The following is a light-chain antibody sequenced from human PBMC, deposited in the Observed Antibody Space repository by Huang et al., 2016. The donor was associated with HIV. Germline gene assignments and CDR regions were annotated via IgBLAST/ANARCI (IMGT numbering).Light chain of an antibody. V-gene: IGKV1-39*01. CDR3: QQSYSTPYT. J-gene: IGKJ2*01. Sequence: DIQMTQSPSSLSASVGDRVTITCRASQSISTSLNWYQRKPGRAPKLLIYGASSLQSGVPSRCSGSGSGTDFTVTISSLQPEDFATYYCQQSYSTPYTFGQGTNLEIK. CDR2: GAS. CDR1: QSISTS.